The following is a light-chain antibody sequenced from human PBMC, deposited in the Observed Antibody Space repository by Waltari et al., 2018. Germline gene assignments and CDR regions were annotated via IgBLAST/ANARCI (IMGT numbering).Light chain of an antibody. V-gene: IGLV1-44*01. CDR1: LSNIESNT. J-gene: IGLJ3*02. CDR3: AGWDDSLHGPV. Sequence: SVLPQPPSASGTPGQRVTISCSGSLSNIESNTVNWYRQLPGTAPKLLIYGGNQRPSGVPDRFSGPKSGTPASLAISGLQSAGGADYYCAGWDDSLHGPVFGGRAKTDRP. CDR2: GGN.